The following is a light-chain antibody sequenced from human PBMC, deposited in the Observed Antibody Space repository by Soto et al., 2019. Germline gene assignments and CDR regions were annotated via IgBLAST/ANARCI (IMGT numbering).Light chain of an antibody. CDR3: QQYSSSPLT. V-gene: IGKV3-20*01. Sequence: ESVLAQCPDTQSLSPGERATLSCTVSRIVRSSYLAWYQQMPGQAPRLLIYGASSRATGIPDRFSGSGSGTDFTLTISRLEPEDFAVYYCQQYSSSPLTFGGGTKVDIK. CDR1: RIVRSSY. CDR2: GAS. J-gene: IGKJ4*01.